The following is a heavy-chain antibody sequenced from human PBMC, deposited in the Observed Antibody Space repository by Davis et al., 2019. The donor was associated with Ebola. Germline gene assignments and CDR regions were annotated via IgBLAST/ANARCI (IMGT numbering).Heavy chain of an antibody. Sequence: MPGGSLRLSCTVSGGSISSSSYYWGWIRQPPGKGLEWIGSIYYSGSTYYNPSLKSRVTISVDTSKNQFSLKLSSVTAADTAVYYCARSQWLVHSYGYWGQGTLVTFSS. CDR1: GGSISSSSYY. CDR2: IYYSGST. CDR3: ARSQWLVHSYGY. D-gene: IGHD6-19*01. J-gene: IGHJ4*02. V-gene: IGHV4-39*01.